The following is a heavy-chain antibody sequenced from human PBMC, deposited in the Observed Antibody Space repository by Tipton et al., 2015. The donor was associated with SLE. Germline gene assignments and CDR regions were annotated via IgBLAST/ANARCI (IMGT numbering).Heavy chain of an antibody. D-gene: IGHD1-14*01. CDR3: ARGKTRVEY. V-gene: IGHV4-31*03. CDR2: IYYSGST. CDR1: GGSISRGGYY. J-gene: IGHJ4*02. Sequence: TLSLTCSVSGGSISRGGYYWSWIRQHPGKGLEWIGYIYYSGSTYYNPSLKSRVTISVDTSKNQLSLKLSSVTAADTAVYYCARGKTRVEYWGQGTLVTVSS.